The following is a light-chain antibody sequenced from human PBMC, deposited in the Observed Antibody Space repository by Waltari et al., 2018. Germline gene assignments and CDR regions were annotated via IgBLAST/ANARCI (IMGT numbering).Light chain of an antibody. J-gene: IGLJ3*02. CDR2: RNN. V-gene: IGLV10-54*04. CDR1: SNNVGNLG. Sequence: QAGLTQPPSVSKDLRQTATLTCTGNSNNVGNLGAAWLQQHQGHPPKLLSYRNNARPSGISERFSASRSGNTASLTITGLQAEDEADYYCPTWDSSLSGWVFGGGTKLTVL. CDR3: PTWDSSLSGWV.